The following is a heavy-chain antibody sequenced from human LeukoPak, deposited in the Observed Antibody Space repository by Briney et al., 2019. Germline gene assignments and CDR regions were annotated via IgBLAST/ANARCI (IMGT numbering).Heavy chain of an antibody. CDR3: ARVVRSPPTYYFDH. V-gene: IGHV4-59*01. Sequence: PSETLSLTCTVSGGPISSYYWSWIRQPPGKGLEWIGYIYYSGSTNYNPSLKSRVTISVDTSKNQFSLKLSSVTAADTAVYYCARVVRSPPTYYFDHWGQGTLVTVSS. CDR2: IYYSGST. J-gene: IGHJ4*02. CDR1: GGPISSYY. D-gene: IGHD1-26*01.